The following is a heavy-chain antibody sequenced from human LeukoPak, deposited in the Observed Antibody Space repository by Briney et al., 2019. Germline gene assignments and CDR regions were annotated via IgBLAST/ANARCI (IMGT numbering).Heavy chain of an antibody. CDR1: GYTFTSYD. J-gene: IGHJ6*02. Sequence: GASVTVSCKASGYTFTSYDINWVRQATGQGLEWMGWMNPNSGNTGYAQKFQGRVTMTRNTSISTAYMELSSLRSEDTAVYYCARAMGYDFWSGYLGGFDYYGMDVWGQGTTVTVSS. V-gene: IGHV1-8*01. CDR2: MNPNSGNT. CDR3: ARAMGYDFWSGYLGGFDYYGMDV. D-gene: IGHD3-3*01.